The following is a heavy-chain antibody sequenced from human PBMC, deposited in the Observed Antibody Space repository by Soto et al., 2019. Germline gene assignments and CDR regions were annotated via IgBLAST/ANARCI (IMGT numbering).Heavy chain of an antibody. J-gene: IGHJ5*02. CDR1: DASISGFY. Sequence: ALFLPCTVSDASISGFYWSWIRKSAGKGLEWIGRIYATGTTDYNPSLKSRVMMSVDTSKKQFSLKLRSVTAADTAVYYCVRHGKKTLRDWFDPWGQGISVTVSS. D-gene: IGHD1-1*01. CDR2: IYATGTT. V-gene: IGHV4-4*07. CDR3: VRHGKKTLRDWFDP.